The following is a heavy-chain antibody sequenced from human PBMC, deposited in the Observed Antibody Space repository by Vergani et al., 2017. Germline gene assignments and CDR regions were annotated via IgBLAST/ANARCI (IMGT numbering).Heavy chain of an antibody. CDR2: ISAYNGDT. CDR3: ARARACRQWLTASGFDS. Sequence: QVQLVQSGAEVKKPGASVRVSCKASDYTFTNYGISWVRQAPGQGLEWMGWISAYNGDTNYAQKLHGRVTMTTDASTSTAYMELRSLRSDDTAVYYCARARACRQWLTASGFDSWGQGTLVTVSS. CDR1: DYTFTNYG. J-gene: IGHJ4*02. D-gene: IGHD6-19*01. V-gene: IGHV1-18*01.